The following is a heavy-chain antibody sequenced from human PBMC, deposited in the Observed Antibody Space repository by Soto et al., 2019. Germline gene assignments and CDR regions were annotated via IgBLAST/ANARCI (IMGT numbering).Heavy chain of an antibody. V-gene: IGHV1-18*04. Sequence: ASVKVSCKASGYTFTSYGISWVRQAPGQGLEWMGWISAYNGNTNYAQKLQGRVTMTTDTSTSTAYMELRSLRSDDTAVYYCAKGTYVWVSYPSFVQPPFDYWGQGTLVTVSS. J-gene: IGHJ4*02. CDR2: ISAYNGNT. D-gene: IGHD3-16*01. CDR3: AKGTYVWVSYPSFVQPPFDY. CDR1: GYTFTSYG.